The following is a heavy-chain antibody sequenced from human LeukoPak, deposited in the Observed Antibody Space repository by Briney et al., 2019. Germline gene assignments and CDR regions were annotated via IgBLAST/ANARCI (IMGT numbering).Heavy chain of an antibody. Sequence: GGSLRLSCAASGFTFSSNGMHWVRQAPGKGLEWVAVIWFDGSKKYYADSVKGRFTISRDNSKNTLYMQMDSLRADDTAVYYCARMSGSHLDYWGQGTLVTVSS. CDR2: IWFDGSKK. CDR3: ARMSGSHLDY. CDR1: GFTFSSNG. J-gene: IGHJ4*02. D-gene: IGHD1-26*01. V-gene: IGHV3-33*01.